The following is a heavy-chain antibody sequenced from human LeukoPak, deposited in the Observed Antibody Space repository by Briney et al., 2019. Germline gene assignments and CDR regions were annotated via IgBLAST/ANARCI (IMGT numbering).Heavy chain of an antibody. CDR1: GFTFSTYA. Sequence: GGSLRLSCAASGFTFSTYAMHWVRQAPGKALDRVAFMRYDGNFEASAASVKGRFTLSRDNSKKTLSLQMKSLRPEDTAVYYCAKRGDTGYDFSFDSWGQGTLVIVSP. J-gene: IGHJ4*02. CDR3: AKRGDTGYDFSFDS. V-gene: IGHV3-30*02. CDR2: MRYDGNFE. D-gene: IGHD5-12*01.